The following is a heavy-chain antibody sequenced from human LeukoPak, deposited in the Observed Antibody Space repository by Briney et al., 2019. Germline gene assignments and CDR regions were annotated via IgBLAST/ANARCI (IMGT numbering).Heavy chain of an antibody. V-gene: IGHV3-23*01. J-gene: IGHJ4*02. CDR1: GFTFSYYS. CDR3: AKGKYYFDY. Sequence: GGSLRLSCAASGFTFSYYSMNWVRQAPGKGLEWVSGISGGGGNPFYADSVKGRFTISRDNSKNTLYLHMNSLRAEDTAVYSCAKGKYYFDYWGQGTLVTVSS. CDR2: ISGGGGNP.